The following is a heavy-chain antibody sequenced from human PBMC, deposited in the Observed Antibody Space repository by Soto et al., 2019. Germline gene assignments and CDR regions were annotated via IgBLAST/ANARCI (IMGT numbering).Heavy chain of an antibody. D-gene: IGHD3-16*01. J-gene: IGHJ6*02. CDR1: GYSFPSQW. CDR3: VRINHSTTSYDDHSYGMDV. Sequence: PGESLKISCKGSGYSFPSQWIGWVRQTPGKGLEWMGSIYPADSDTRYSPSFQGQVIISADKSIRTAYLEWSSLKASDSAMYYCVRINHSTTSYDDHSYGMDVWGQGNTGTVSS. CDR2: IYPADSDT. V-gene: IGHV5-51*01.